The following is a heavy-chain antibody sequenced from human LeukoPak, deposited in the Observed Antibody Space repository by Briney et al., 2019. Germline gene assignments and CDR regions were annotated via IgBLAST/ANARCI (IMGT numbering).Heavy chain of an antibody. CDR1: GYTFTSYG. CDR2: ISAYNGNT. D-gene: IGHD3-9*01. Sequence: ASVKVSCKASGYTFTSYGISWVRQAPGQGLEWMGWISAYNGNTNYAQKLQSRVTMTTDTSTSTAYMELWSLRSDDTAVYYCARSPTRDLLRYFDLGLDYYYYGMDVWGQGTTVTVSS. CDR3: ARSPTRDLLRYFDLGLDYYYYGMDV. J-gene: IGHJ6*02. V-gene: IGHV1-18*01.